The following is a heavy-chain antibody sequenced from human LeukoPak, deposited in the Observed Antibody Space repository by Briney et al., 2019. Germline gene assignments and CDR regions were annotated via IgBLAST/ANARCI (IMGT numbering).Heavy chain of an antibody. CDR2: IYYSGST. D-gene: IGHD2-2*01. V-gene: IGHV4-59*08. CDR3: SGHCSSTSCHGDY. J-gene: IGHJ4*02. Sequence: SETLSLTCTVSGGSISSCYWSWIRQPPGKGLEWIGYIYYSGSTNYNPSLKSRVTISVDTSKNQFSLKLSSVTAADTAVYYCSGHCSSTSCHGDYWGQGTLVTVSS. CDR1: GGSISSCY.